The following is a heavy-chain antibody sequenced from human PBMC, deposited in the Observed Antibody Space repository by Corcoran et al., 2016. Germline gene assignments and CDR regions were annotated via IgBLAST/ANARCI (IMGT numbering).Heavy chain of an antibody. J-gene: IGHJ4*02. CDR3: ASRTTMVRGVSGSDY. CDR1: GFTFSSYS. V-gene: IGHV3-21*01. CDR2: ISSSSYI. D-gene: IGHD3-10*01. Sequence: EVQLVESGGGLVKPGGSLRLSCAASGFTFSSYSMNWVRQAPGKGLEWVSSISSSSYIYYADSVKGRFTISRDNAKNSLYLQMNSLRAEETAVYDCASRTTMVRGVSGSDYWGQGTLVTVSS.